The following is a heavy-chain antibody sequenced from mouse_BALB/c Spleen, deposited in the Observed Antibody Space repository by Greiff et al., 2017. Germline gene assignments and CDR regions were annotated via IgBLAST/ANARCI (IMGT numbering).Heavy chain of an antibody. D-gene: IGHD1-1*01. J-gene: IGHJ4*01. CDR1: GFAFSSYD. CDR2: ISSGGGST. CDR3: ARRDYDYAMDY. Sequence: EVHLVESGGGLVKPGGSLKLSCAASGFAFSSYDMSWVRQTPEKRLEWVAYISSGGGSTYYPDTVKGRFTISRDNAKNTLYLQMSSLKSEDTAMYYCARRDYDYAMDYWGQGTSVTVSS. V-gene: IGHV5-12-1*01.